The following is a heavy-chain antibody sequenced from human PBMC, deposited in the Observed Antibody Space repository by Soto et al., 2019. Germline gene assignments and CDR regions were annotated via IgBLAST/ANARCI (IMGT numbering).Heavy chain of an antibody. Sequence: QVQLQQWGAGLLKPSETLSLTCAVYGGSFSGYYWSWIRQPPGKGLEWIGEINHSGSTNYNPSLRSRVTMSVDTSKNQFSLKLGSVTAADTAVYYCASLYYYGSGVDYWGQGTLVTVSS. CDR2: INHSGST. CDR3: ASLYYYGSGVDY. D-gene: IGHD3-10*01. CDR1: GGSFSGYY. J-gene: IGHJ4*02. V-gene: IGHV4-34*01.